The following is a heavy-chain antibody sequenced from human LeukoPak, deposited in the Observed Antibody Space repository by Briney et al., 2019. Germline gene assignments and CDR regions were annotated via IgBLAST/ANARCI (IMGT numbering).Heavy chain of an antibody. CDR2: VWYDGSNK. Sequence: GGSLRLSCAASGFSFSSFGIHWVRQAPGKGLEWVAIVWYDGSNKHYADSVKGRFTISRDNSKNTLYLQMNSLRAEDTAVYYCARDVVAATQTFSYGMDVWGQGTRSPSP. V-gene: IGHV3-33*01. CDR1: GFSFSSFG. D-gene: IGHD2-15*01. J-gene: IGHJ6*02. CDR3: ARDVVAATQTFSYGMDV.